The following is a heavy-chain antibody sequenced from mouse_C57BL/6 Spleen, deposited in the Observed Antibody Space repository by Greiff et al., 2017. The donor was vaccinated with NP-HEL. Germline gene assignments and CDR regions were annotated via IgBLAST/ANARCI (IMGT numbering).Heavy chain of an antibody. Sequence: VQLQQSGPVLVKPGASVKMSCKASGYTFTDYYMNWVKQSHGKSLEWIGVINPYNGGPSYNQKFKGKATLTVDKSSSTAYMELNSLTSEDSAVYYCARRNTLSDYWGQGTTLTVSS. V-gene: IGHV1-19*01. CDR3: ARRNTLSDY. CDR1: GYTFTDYY. D-gene: IGHD5-2*01. CDR2: INPYNGGP. J-gene: IGHJ2*01.